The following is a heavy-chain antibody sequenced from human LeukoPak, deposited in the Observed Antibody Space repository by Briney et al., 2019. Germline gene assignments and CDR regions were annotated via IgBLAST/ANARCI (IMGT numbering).Heavy chain of an antibody. V-gene: IGHV4-30-4*01. CDR2: IYYSGST. CDR1: GGSISSGDYY. CDR3: ARVRVVLGGPIDY. J-gene: IGHJ4*02. D-gene: IGHD3-10*01. Sequence: SETLSLTCTVSGGSISSGDYYWSWIRQPPGKGLEWIGYIYYSGSTYYNPSLKSRVTISVDTSKNQFSLKLSSVTAADTAEYYCARVRVVLGGPIDYWGQGTLVTVSS.